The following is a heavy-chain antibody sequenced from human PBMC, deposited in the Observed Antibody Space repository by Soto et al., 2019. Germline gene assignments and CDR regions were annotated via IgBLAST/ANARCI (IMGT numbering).Heavy chain of an antibody. CDR1: GGSINSGDYY. D-gene: IGHD3-3*01. J-gene: IGHJ4*02. Sequence: QVQLQESGPGLVKPSQTLSLTCTVSGGSINSGDYYWSWIRQPPGKGLEWIGYIYYSGSTYYNPSLKSRVTIPVDTSKNQFALKLSSVTAADTAVYYCARDGFFGRSGYFDYWGQGTLVTVSS. V-gene: IGHV4-30-4*01. CDR3: ARDGFFGRSGYFDY. CDR2: IYYSGST.